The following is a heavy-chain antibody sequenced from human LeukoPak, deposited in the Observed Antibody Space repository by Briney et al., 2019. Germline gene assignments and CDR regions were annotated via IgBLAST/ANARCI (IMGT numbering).Heavy chain of an antibody. D-gene: IGHD6-13*01. J-gene: IGHJ5*02. CDR3: AGQIAAAGTGWFDP. Sequence: SETLSLTCAVYGGSFSDYYWTWIRQTPGKGLEWIGEMSPSGSSNYNPSLKSRVTISVDTSKNQFSLKLSSVTAADTAVYYCAGQIAAAGTGWFDPWGQGTLVTVSS. CDR1: GGSFSDYY. V-gene: IGHV4-34*01. CDR2: MSPSGSS.